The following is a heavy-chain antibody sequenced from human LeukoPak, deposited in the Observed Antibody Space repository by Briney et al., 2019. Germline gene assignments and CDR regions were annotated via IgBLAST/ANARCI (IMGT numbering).Heavy chain of an antibody. V-gene: IGHV3-30*02. CDR2: IRYDGSNK. CDR1: GFTFSSYG. D-gene: IGHD3-22*01. CDR3: AKDNYYDSSGYLTRLYYYYYGMDV. J-gene: IGHJ6*02. Sequence: GGSLRLSCAVSGFTFSSYGMHWVRQAPGKGLEWVAFIRYDGSNKYYANSVKGRFTISRDNSKNTLYLQMNSLRAEDTAVYYCAKDNYYDSSGYLTRLYYYYYGMDVWGQGTTVTVSS.